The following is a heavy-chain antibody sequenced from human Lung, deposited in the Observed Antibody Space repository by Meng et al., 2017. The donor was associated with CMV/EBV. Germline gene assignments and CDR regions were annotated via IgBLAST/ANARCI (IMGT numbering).Heavy chain of an antibody. CDR3: ARDSYGMDV. J-gene: IGHJ6*02. Sequence: GGSLRLSCETSGFTFSNYNMHWVRQAPGKGLEWVSYISYRQAPGKGLEWVSYISYSTTTYYADSVKGRFTISRDDAKNSLYLQMNRLRVEDTAVYYCARDSYGMDVWGQGXTVTVSS. CDR2: YRQAPGKGLEWVSYISYSTTT. V-gene: IGHV3-11*04. CDR1: GFTFSNYN.